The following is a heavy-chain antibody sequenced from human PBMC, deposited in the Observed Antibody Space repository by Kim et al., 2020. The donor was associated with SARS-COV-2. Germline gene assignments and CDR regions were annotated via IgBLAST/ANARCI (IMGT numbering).Heavy chain of an antibody. Sequence: SETLSLTCTVSGGSISSSTYYWGWIRQPPGKGLEWIGTIYYSGSIYYNPSLKSRVTISVDTSKNQFFLKLSSVTAADTAVYYCGRSLAVRGEYHNWFDP. CDR3: GRSLAVRGEYHNWFDP. J-gene: IGHJ5*02. CDR1: GGSISSSTYY. D-gene: IGHD6-6*01. V-gene: IGHV4-39*01. CDR2: IYYSGSI.